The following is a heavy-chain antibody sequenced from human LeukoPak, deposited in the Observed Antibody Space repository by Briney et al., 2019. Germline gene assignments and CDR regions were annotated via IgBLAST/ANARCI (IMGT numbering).Heavy chain of an antibody. Sequence: GGSLRLSCTASGFTFSGYSMNWIRQAPGKGLEWVSSFGTKSTSIYHAGSVKGRFAISRDNAKNSLYLQMNSLRAEDTALYYCAREVSEGFDFWGQGTLVTVSS. D-gene: IGHD3-22*01. V-gene: IGHV3-21*01. J-gene: IGHJ4*02. CDR3: AREVSEGFDF. CDR1: GFTFSGYS. CDR2: FGTKSTSI.